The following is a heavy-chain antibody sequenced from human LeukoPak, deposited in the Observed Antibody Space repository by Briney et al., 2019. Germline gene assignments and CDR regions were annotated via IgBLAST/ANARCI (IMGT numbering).Heavy chain of an antibody. CDR1: GYTFSSYG. V-gene: IGHV1-18*01. CDR2: ISAYSGNT. CDR3: ARSSVGATTDYYYYGMDV. J-gene: IGHJ6*02. Sequence: ASVKVSCKASGYTFSSYGISWVRQAPSQGLQWMGWISAYSGNTNYAQKLQGRVTMTTDTSTSTAYMELRGLGSDDTAVYYCARSSVGATTDYYYYGMDVWGQGTTVTVSS. D-gene: IGHD1-26*01.